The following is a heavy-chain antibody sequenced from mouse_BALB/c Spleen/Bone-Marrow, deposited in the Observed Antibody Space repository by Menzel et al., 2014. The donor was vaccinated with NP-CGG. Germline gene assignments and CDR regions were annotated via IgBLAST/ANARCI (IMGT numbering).Heavy chain of an antibody. Sequence: VKLVESGPELVRPGVSVKISCKGSGYTFTDYDVHWVKQSHTKSLEWIGLISSYYGDASYNLKFKGKATMTVDKSSSTPFLELARLTSEYSAIYFCASSGKVRNAMDYGGQGTSVPVSS. CDR2: ISSYYGDA. CDR3: ASSGKVRNAMDY. CDR1: GYTFTDYD. J-gene: IGHJ4*01. V-gene: IGHV1-67*01. D-gene: IGHD2-14*01.